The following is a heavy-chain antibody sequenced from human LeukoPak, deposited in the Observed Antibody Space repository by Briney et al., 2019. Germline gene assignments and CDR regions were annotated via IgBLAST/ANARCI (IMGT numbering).Heavy chain of an antibody. Sequence: PGGSLRLSCAASGFTVSSNYMSWVRQAPGKGLEWVSVIYSGGSTYYADSVKGRFTISRDNSKNALYLQMNSLRAEDTAVYYCARGQGEDYDFWSGFPRGWFDPWGQGTLVTVSS. CDR2: IYSGGST. CDR3: ARGQGEDYDFWSGFPRGWFDP. J-gene: IGHJ5*02. D-gene: IGHD3-3*01. V-gene: IGHV3-53*01. CDR1: GFTVSSNY.